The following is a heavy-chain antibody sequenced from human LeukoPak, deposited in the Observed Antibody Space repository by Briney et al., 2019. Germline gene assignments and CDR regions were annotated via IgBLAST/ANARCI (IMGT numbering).Heavy chain of an antibody. Sequence: GRSLRLSCAASGFTFVDYAMHWVRQAPGKGLEWVSGISWNSGSIGYADSVKGRFTISRDNAKNSLYLQMNSLRAEDTAVYYCARERDAFDIWGQGTMVTVSS. CDR1: GFTFVDYA. CDR3: ARERDAFDI. CDR2: ISWNSGSI. V-gene: IGHV3-9*01. J-gene: IGHJ3*02.